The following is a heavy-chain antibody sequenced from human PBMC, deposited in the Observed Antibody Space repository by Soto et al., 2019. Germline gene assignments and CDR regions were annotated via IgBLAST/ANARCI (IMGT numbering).Heavy chain of an antibody. CDR3: AKEEDIVVVVAATAIGY. J-gene: IGHJ4*02. Sequence: PGGSLRLCCAASGFPFSSYGMHWVRQAPGKGLEWVAVISYDGSNKYYADSVKGRFTISRDNSKNTLYLQMNSLRAEDTAVYYCAKEEDIVVVVAATAIGYWGQGTLVTVSS. V-gene: IGHV3-30*18. CDR1: GFPFSSYG. CDR2: ISYDGSNK. D-gene: IGHD2-15*01.